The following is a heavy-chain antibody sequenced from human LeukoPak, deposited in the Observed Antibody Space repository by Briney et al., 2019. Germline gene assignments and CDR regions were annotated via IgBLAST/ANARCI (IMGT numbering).Heavy chain of an antibody. CDR2: INPNSGGT. D-gene: IGHD1-26*01. Sequence: ASVKVSCKASGYTFTDYYMHWVRQAPGQGLEWMGWINPNSGGTNYAQNFQGRVTMTRDTSISAAYMGLSRLRSDDTAVYYCTRVYSGSLFDYWGQGTLVTVSS. CDR1: GYTFTDYY. J-gene: IGHJ4*02. V-gene: IGHV1-2*02. CDR3: TRVYSGSLFDY.